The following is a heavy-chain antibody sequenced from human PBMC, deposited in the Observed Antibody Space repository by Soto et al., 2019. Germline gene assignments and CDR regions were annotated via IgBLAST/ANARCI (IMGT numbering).Heavy chain of an antibody. J-gene: IGHJ3*02. CDR1: GYSFTSYW. Sequence: PGESLKISCKGSGYSFTSYWIGWVRQMPGEGLEWMGIIYPGDSDTRYSPSFQGQVTISADKSISTAYLQWSSLKASDTAMYYCARRGYYYDSSGYPRAFDIWGQGTMVTVSS. D-gene: IGHD3-22*01. CDR2: IYPGDSDT. V-gene: IGHV5-51*01. CDR3: ARRGYYYDSSGYPRAFDI.